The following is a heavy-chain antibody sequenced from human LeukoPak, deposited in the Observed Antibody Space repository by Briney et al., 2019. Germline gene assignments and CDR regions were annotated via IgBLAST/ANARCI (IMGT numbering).Heavy chain of an antibody. CDR2: INSSGST. J-gene: IGHJ4*02. V-gene: IGHV4-34*01. Sequence: PSETLSLTRAVSGGSFSGYYWSWIRQPPGKGLEWIGEINSSGSTNYNPSLKSRVTISVDTSKNQFSLKLSSVTAADTAVYYCARLFWGRSSTSCGDYWGQGPLVTVSS. D-gene: IGHD2-2*01. CDR1: GGSFSGYY. CDR3: ARLFWGRSSTSCGDY.